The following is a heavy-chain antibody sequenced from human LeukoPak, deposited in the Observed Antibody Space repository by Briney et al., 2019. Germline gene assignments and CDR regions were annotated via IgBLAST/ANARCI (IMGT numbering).Heavy chain of an antibody. Sequence: GGSLRLSCAASGFTVSSNYMSWVRQAPGKGLEWVSVIYSGGSTYYADSVKGRFTISRDNSKNTLYLQMNSLRAEDTAVYYCASMDTAIDHFDYWGQGTLVTVSS. CDR1: GFTVSSNY. CDR2: IYSGGST. CDR3: ASMDTAIDHFDY. D-gene: IGHD5-18*01. V-gene: IGHV3-53*01. J-gene: IGHJ4*02.